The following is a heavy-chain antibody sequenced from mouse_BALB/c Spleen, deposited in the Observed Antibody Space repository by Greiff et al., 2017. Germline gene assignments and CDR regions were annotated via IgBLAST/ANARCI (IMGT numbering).Heavy chain of an antibody. CDR1: GYTFTSYT. D-gene: IGHD4-1*01. V-gene: IGHV1-4*01. CDR3: AREKLGFDY. J-gene: IGHJ2*01. Sequence: VQLQQSGAELARLGASVKMSCKASGYTFTSYTMYWVKQRPGQGLEWIGYINPSSGYTNYNQKFKDKATLTADKSSSTAYMQLSSLTSEDSAVYYCAREKLGFDYWGQGTTLTVSS. CDR2: INPSSGYT.